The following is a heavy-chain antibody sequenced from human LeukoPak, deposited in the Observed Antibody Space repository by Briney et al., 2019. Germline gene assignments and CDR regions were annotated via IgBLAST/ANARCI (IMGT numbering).Heavy chain of an antibody. Sequence: ASVKVSCKASGYTFTSYYMHWVRQAPGQGLEWMGIINPSGGSTSYAQKLQGRVTMTTDTSTSTAYMELRSLRSDDTAVYYCARDTPRYFDWLSDFDYWGQGTLVTVSS. CDR3: ARDTPRYFDWLSDFDY. V-gene: IGHV1-46*01. CDR2: INPSGGST. J-gene: IGHJ4*02. CDR1: GYTFTSYY. D-gene: IGHD3-9*01.